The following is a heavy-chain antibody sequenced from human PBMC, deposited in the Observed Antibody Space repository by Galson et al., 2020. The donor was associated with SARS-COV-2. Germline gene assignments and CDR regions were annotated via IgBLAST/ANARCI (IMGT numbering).Heavy chain of an antibody. CDR3: ARGSGSYYKWIDY. D-gene: IGHD3-10*01. V-gene: IGHV3-30*04. J-gene: IGHJ4*02. CDR2: ISYDGSNK. Sequence: GESLKISCAASGFTFSSYAMHWVRQAPGKGLEWVAVISYDGSNKYYADSVKGRFTISRDNSKNTLYLQMNSLRAEDTAVYYCARGSGSYYKWIDYWGQGTLVTVSS. CDR1: GFTFSSYA.